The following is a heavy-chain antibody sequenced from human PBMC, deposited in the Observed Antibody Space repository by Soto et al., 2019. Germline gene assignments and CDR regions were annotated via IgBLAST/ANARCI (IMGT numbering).Heavy chain of an antibody. V-gene: IGHV1-8*01. CDR1: GYTFTSYD. CDR3: ARGPYFYDSSGYYPIDY. CDR2: MNPNNGNT. Sequence: ASVKVSCKASGYTFTSYDINWVRQATGQGLEWMGWMNPNNGNTGYAQKFQGRVTMTRNTSISTAYMELSSLRSEDTAVYYCARGPYFYDSSGYYPIDYWGQGTLVTVSS. D-gene: IGHD3-22*01. J-gene: IGHJ4*02.